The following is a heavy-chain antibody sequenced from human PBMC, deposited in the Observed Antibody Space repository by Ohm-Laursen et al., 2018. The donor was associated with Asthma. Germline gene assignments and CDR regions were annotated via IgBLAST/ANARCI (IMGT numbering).Heavy chain of an antibody. Sequence: EASVKVSCKASGYSVTSYAFSWVRQAPGQRPEWMGWIYIDNTNYAPNFRDRITMTTVTSTNTAYMELRSLTSDDTAVYYCVRDVVDRFDYWGQGSLVIVSS. D-gene: IGHD2-21*01. J-gene: IGHJ4*02. V-gene: IGHV1-18*04. CDR2: IYIDNT. CDR1: GYSVTSYA. CDR3: VRDVVDRFDY.